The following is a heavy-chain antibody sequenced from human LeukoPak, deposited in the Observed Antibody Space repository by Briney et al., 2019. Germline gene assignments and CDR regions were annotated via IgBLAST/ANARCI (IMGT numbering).Heavy chain of an antibody. CDR1: GFTSSSYA. J-gene: IGHJ4*02. Sequence: GGSLRLSCSASGFTSSSYAMHWVRQAPGKGLEYVSAISSNGGSTYYADSVKGRFTISRDNSKNTLYLQMSSLRAEDTAVYYCVGYSSSWYVGMVYWGQGTLVTVSS. CDR2: ISSNGGST. CDR3: VGYSSSWYVGMVY. D-gene: IGHD6-13*01. V-gene: IGHV3-64D*06.